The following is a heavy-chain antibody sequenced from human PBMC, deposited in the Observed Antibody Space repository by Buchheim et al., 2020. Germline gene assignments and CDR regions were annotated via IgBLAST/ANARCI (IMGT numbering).Heavy chain of an antibody. D-gene: IGHD6-19*01. CDR1: GFSFSNHA. Sequence: VQLVESGGGVVQPGRSLRLSCAASGFSFSNHAIHWVRQAPGKGLEWVSYISSSGSTIYYADSVKGRFTISRDNAKNSLYLQMNSLRAEDTAVYYCASTSIAVAGTSDYWGQGTL. CDR3: ASTSIAVAGTSDY. J-gene: IGHJ4*02. V-gene: IGHV3-48*03. CDR2: ISSSGSTI.